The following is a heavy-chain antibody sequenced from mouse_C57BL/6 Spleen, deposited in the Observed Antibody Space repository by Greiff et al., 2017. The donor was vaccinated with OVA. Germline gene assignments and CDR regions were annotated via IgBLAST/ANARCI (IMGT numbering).Heavy chain of an antibody. CDR2: ISSGGIYT. D-gene: IGHD5-1*01. J-gene: IGHJ1*03. V-gene: IGHV5-6*02. Sequence: EVMLVESGGDLVKPGGSLKLSCAASGFTFSSYGMSWVRQTPDKRLELVATISSGGIYTYYPDSVQGRFTISIDNAKNTLYLQLSSLKSEDTAMYYCARGVPDWYFDVWGTGTTVTVSS. CDR3: ARGVPDWYFDV. CDR1: GFTFSSYG.